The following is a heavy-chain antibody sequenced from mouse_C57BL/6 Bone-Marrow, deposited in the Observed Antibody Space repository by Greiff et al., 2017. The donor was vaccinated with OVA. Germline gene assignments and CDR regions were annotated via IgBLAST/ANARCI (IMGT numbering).Heavy chain of an antibody. CDR2: INPNNGGT. CDR1: GYTFTDYY. D-gene: IGHD1-1*01. J-gene: IGHJ2*01. CDR3: AREGLLPDY. V-gene: IGHV1-26*01. Sequence: VQLQQSGPELVKPGASVKISCKASGYTFTDYYMNWVKQSHGKSLEWIGDINPNNGGTSYNQKFKGKATLTVDNSSSTAYMELRSLTSEDSAVYYCAREGLLPDYWGQGTTLTVSS.